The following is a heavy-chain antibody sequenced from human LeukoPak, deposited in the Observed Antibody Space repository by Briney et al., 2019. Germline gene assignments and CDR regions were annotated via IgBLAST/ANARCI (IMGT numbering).Heavy chain of an antibody. CDR1: GGSFSGYY. Sequence: PSETLSLTCAVYGGSFSGYYWSWIRQPPGKGLEWIGEINHSGSTNYNPSLKSRVTISVDTSKNQFSLKLSSVTAADTAVYYCAREVHGATLNHYWYFDLWGRGTLVTVSS. D-gene: IGHD1-26*01. V-gene: IGHV4-34*01. CDR2: INHSGST. CDR3: AREVHGATLNHYWYFDL. J-gene: IGHJ2*01.